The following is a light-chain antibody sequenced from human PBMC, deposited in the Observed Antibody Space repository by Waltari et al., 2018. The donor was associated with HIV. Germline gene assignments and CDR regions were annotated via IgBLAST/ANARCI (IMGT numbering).Light chain of an antibody. J-gene: IGLJ2*01. V-gene: IGLV2-23*02. CDR2: EVS. CDR1: SSDVATYKL. CDR3: CSYVSNVI. Sequence: QSALTQPASVSGSPGQSITISCTRTSSDVATYKLVSWYQQHPGKAPKQMIYEVSKRPSGVSGRFSGSKSGDTASLTISGLQAEDEADYYCCSYVSNVIFGGGTKLTVL.